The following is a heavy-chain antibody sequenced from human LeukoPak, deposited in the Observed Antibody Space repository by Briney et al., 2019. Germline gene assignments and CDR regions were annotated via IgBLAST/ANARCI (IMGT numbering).Heavy chain of an antibody. CDR1: GGSISRYY. J-gene: IGHJ3*01. CDR3: ARDGSGTYYVDGFDF. CDR2: IYASGIT. V-gene: IGHV4-4*07. D-gene: IGHD1-26*01. Sequence: PSETLSLTCTVSGGSISRYYWGWIRQPAGKGLEWIGRIYASGITNYNPSLKSRVTMSVDTSKNQFSLKLASVTAADTAVHFCARDGSGTYYVDGFDFWGQGTMVTVSS.